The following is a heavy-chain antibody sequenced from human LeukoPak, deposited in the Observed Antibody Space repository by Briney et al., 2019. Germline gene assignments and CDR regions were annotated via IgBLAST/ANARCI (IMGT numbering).Heavy chain of an antibody. V-gene: IGHV3-7*01. CDR3: ARKNGLDY. Sequence: GGSLRLSCAASGFTFSSYSMSWVRQAPGKGLEWVANIKQDGSEKYYVDSVKGRFTISRDNAKNSLYLQMNSLRAEDTAVYYCARKNGLDYWGQGTLVTVSS. CDR1: GFTFSSYS. CDR2: IKQDGSEK. J-gene: IGHJ4*02.